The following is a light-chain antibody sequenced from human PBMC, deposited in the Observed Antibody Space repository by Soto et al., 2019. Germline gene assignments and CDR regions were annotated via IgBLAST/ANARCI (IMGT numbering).Light chain of an antibody. J-gene: IGKJ4*01. CDR3: QHYVTWPLT. CDR2: DAS. Sequence: DIQMTQSPSSLSASVGDRVTITCQASQDISNYLNWYQQKPGKAPKLLIYDASIRAAGVPARFSGSRSGAEFTLTISSLQSEDFAVYYCQHYVTWPLTFGGGTKV. V-gene: IGKV1-33*01. CDR1: QDISNY.